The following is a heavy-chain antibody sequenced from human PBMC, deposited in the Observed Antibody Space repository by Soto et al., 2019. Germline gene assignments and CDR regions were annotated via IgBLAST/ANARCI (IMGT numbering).Heavy chain of an antibody. J-gene: IGHJ3*02. V-gene: IGHV4-59*06. Sequence: SETLSLTCVVSGGSLSSYCWSWIRQPPGKGLEWIGYIYYSGSTYYNPSLKSRVTISVGTSKNQFSLKLSSVTAADTAVYYCASVQHIDSFDNRGQGTM. CDR3: ASVQHIDSFDN. CDR2: IYYSGST. CDR1: GGSLSSYC. D-gene: IGHD2-21*01.